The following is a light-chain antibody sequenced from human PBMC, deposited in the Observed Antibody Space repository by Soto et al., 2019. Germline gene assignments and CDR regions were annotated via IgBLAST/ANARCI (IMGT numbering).Light chain of an antibody. CDR2: SNN. V-gene: IGLV1-44*01. J-gene: IGLJ2*01. CDR3: AAWDDSLNGPV. Sequence: QSVLTQPPSASGTPGQRVTISCSGISSNIGSNTVNWYQQLPGTAPKLLIYSNNQRPLGVPDRFSGSKSGTSASLAISGLQSEDEADYYCAAWDDSLNGPVFGGGTNLTVL. CDR1: SSNIGSNT.